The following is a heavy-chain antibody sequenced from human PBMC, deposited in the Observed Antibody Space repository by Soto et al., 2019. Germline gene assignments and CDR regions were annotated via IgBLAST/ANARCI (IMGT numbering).Heavy chain of an antibody. Sequence: GGSLRLSCAASGFPFSSYNMNWGRQAPGKGLEWVSYISSSSSTIYYADSVKGRFTISRDNAKNSLYLQMNSLRAEDTAVYYCARVMDIVVVPAARAPPDYWGQGTLVTVSS. CDR3: ARVMDIVVVPAARAPPDY. CDR2: ISSSSSTI. CDR1: GFPFSSYN. V-gene: IGHV3-48*01. D-gene: IGHD2-2*03. J-gene: IGHJ4*02.